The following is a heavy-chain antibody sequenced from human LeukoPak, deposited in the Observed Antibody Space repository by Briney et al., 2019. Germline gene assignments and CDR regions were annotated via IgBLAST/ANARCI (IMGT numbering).Heavy chain of an antibody. J-gene: IGHJ1*01. CDR3: VRDFSTVTTAYLHH. V-gene: IGHV3-21*04. D-gene: IGHD4-17*01. CDR2: ISRSRHI. Sequence: PGGSLRLSCAASGFTFSSYSMNWVRQAPGKGLEWVSSISRSRHIYYADSVKGRFTIFRDDAKNSLFLQKDSLRVEDTAIYYCVRDFSTVTTAYLHHWGQGILVTVSP. CDR1: GFTFSSYS.